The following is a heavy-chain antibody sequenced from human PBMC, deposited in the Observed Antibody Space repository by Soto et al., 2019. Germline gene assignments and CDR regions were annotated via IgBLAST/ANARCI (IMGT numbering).Heavy chain of an antibody. J-gene: IGHJ4*02. Sequence: QVQLVESGGGVVQPGRSLRLSCAASGFTFSSYAMHWVREAPGKGLEWVAVISYDGSNKYYADSVKGRFTISRDNSKNTLYLQMNSLRAEDTAVYYCAREEEVGYFDYWGQGTLVTVSS. CDR1: GFTFSSYA. CDR2: ISYDGSNK. V-gene: IGHV3-30-3*01. CDR3: AREEEVGYFDY. D-gene: IGHD3-16*01.